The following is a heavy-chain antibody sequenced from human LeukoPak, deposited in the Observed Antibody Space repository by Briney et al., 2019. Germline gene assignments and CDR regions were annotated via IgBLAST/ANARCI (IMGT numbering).Heavy chain of an antibody. V-gene: IGHV3-9*01. CDR2: ISWNSGSI. Sequence: GGSLRLSCAASGFTFDDYAMPWVRQAPGKGLEWVSGISWNSGSIGYADSVKGRFTISRDNAKNSLYLQMNSLRAEDTALYYCAKDSRGILTGYYHWFDPWGQGTLVTVSS. CDR3: AKDSRGILTGYYHWFDP. D-gene: IGHD3-9*01. J-gene: IGHJ5*02. CDR1: GFTFDDYA.